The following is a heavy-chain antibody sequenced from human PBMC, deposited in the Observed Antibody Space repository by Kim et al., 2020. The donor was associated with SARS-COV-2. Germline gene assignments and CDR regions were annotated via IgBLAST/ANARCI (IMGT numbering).Heavy chain of an antibody. D-gene: IGHD3-22*01. CDR3: ARRAVVHTDY. V-gene: IGHV1-18*01. CDR2: T. Sequence: TTYAQKLRGRVTMTTDTSTSTAYMELRSLRSDDTAVYYCARRAVVHTDYWGQGTLVTVSS. J-gene: IGHJ4*02.